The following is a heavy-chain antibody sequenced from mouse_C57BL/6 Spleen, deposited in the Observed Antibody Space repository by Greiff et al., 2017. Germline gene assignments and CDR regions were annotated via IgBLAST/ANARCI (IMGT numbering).Heavy chain of an antibody. CDR3: ARWRATASMDS. D-gene: IGHD1-2*01. CDR2: INPNNGGT. Sequence: EVQLQESGPELVKPGASVKMSCKASGYTFTDYNMHWVKQSHGKSLEWIGYINPNNGGTSYNQKFKGKATLTANKSSSTAYMELRSLTSEESAVYYCARWRATASMDSWGQGTSVTVSS. V-gene: IGHV1-22*01. J-gene: IGHJ4*01. CDR1: GYTFTDYN.